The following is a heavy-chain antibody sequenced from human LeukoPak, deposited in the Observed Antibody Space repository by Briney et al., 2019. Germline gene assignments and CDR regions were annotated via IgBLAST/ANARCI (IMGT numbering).Heavy chain of an antibody. CDR1: GFTFSSYA. V-gene: IGHV3-7*01. D-gene: IGHD3-3*01. Sequence: QTGGSLRLSCAASGFTFSSYAMSRVRQAPGKGLEWVANIKQDGSEKYYVDSVKGRFTISRDNAKNSLYLQMNSLRAEDTAVYYCARYALLRFLEWLPKTYYYYYYMDVWGKGTTVTVSS. CDR2: IKQDGSEK. J-gene: IGHJ6*03. CDR3: ARYALLRFLEWLPKTYYYYYYMDV.